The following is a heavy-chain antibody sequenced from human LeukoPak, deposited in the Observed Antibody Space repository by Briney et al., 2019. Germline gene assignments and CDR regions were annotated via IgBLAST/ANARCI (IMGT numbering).Heavy chain of an antibody. CDR2: ISSSGNTV. Sequence: HTGGSLRLSCAVSGFTFSSYEMNWVRQAPGKGLEWVSYISSSGNTVYYPDSVKGRFTISRDNAKNSLYPQMNSLKGEDTAVYYCARGGAVAGLYWGQGTLVTVSS. CDR1: GFTFSSYE. D-gene: IGHD6-19*01. V-gene: IGHV3-48*03. CDR3: ARGGAVAGLY. J-gene: IGHJ4*02.